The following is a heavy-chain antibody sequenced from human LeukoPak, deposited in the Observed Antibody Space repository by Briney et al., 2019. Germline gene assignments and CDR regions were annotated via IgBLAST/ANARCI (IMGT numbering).Heavy chain of an antibody. CDR3: ARTTVGIAAVGTGSWVWFDP. D-gene: IGHD6-13*01. Sequence: SETLSLTCTVSGGSISSYYWSWIRQPPGKGLEWIGYIYYSGSTNYNPSLKSRLTMSVDTSKNQFSLKLSSVTAADTAVYYCARTTVGIAAVGTGSWVWFDPWGQGTLVTVSS. CDR2: IYYSGST. CDR1: GGSISSYY. V-gene: IGHV4-59*12. J-gene: IGHJ5*02.